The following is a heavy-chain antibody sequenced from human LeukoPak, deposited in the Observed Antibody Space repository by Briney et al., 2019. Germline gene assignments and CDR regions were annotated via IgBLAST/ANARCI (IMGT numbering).Heavy chain of an antibody. V-gene: IGHV3-33*01. CDR3: ARGLNRLKY. D-gene: IGHD3-16*01. CDR2: IWPDGGIQ. CDR1: GFNFTNYG. J-gene: IGHJ4*02. Sequence: QSGGSLRLSCATSGFNFTNYGMHWVRQAPGKGLEWVAAIWPDGGIQYYADSVRGRFTVSKDKSSNTLCLQMSSLRVEDTAVYFCARGLNRLKYWGQGILITVS.